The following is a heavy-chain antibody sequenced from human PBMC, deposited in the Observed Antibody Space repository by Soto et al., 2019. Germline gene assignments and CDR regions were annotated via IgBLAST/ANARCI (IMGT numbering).Heavy chain of an antibody. V-gene: IGHV4-30-2*01. CDR1: GGSISRGGYS. CDR2: IYHSGST. J-gene: IGHJ4*01. Sequence: QLQLQESGSGLVQPSQTLSLTCAVSGGSISRGGYSWGWVRQPPGQGLEWIGYIYHSGSTHYSPSLKSRVTISVDRSNSQFALKLSSVTAENAAGYYGARVPDYWGHGTLVTAS. CDR3: ARVPDY.